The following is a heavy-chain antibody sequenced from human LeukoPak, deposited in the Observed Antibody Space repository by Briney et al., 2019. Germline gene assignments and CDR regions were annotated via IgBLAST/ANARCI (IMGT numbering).Heavy chain of an antibody. CDR1: GYTFTGYY. CDR2: INPNSGGT. J-gene: IGHJ3*02. D-gene: IGHD2-15*01. CDR3: ALGEDVIVVVVAAKEDAFDI. V-gene: IGHV1-2*06. Sequence: ASVKVSCKASGYTFTGYYMHWVRQAPGQGLEWMGRINPNSGGTNYAQKFQGRVTMTRDTSISTAYVELSRLRSDDTAVYYCALGEDVIVVVVAAKEDAFDIWGQGTMVTVSS.